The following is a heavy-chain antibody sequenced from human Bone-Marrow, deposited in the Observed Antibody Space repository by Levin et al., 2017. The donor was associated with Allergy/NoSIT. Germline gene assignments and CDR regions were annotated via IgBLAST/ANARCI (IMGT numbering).Heavy chain of an antibody. Sequence: PGGSLRLSCAASGFTFSSYGMHWVRQAPGKGLEWVAVIWYDGSNKYYADSVKGRFTISRDNSKNTLYLQMNSLRAEDTAVYYCARGVDQRGYSYGFGHYGMDVWGQGTTVTVSS. J-gene: IGHJ6*02. CDR2: IWYDGSNK. V-gene: IGHV3-33*01. D-gene: IGHD5-18*01. CDR1: GFTFSSYG. CDR3: ARGVDQRGYSYGFGHYGMDV.